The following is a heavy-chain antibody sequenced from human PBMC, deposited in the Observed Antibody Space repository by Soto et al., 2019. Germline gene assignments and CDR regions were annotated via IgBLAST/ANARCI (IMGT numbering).Heavy chain of an antibody. CDR3: AAEARTAYYDSLRY. V-gene: IGHV1-58*01. D-gene: IGHD3-22*01. CDR1: GFTFTSSA. CDR2: IVVGSGNT. Sequence: QMQLVQSGPEVKKPGTSVKVSCKASGFTFTSSAVQWVRQARGQRLEWIGWIVVGSGNTNYAQKFQERVTITRDMXXSTAYMELSSLRSEDTAVYYCAAEARTAYYDSLRYWGQGTLVTVSS. J-gene: IGHJ4*02.